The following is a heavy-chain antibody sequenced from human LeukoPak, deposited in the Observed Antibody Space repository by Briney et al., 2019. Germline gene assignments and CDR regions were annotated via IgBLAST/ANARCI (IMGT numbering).Heavy chain of an antibody. CDR3: ARDDRLRGFDY. V-gene: IGHV4-30-2*01. J-gene: IGHJ4*02. CDR1: GGSISSGGYY. D-gene: IGHD5/OR15-5a*01. Sequence: PSETLSLTCTVSGGSISSGGYYWSWVRQPPGKGLEWIGYIYHRGSTYYNPSLKSRVTISVDRSKNQFSLKLNSVTAADTAVYYCARDDRLRGFDYWGQGTLVTVSS. CDR2: IYHRGST.